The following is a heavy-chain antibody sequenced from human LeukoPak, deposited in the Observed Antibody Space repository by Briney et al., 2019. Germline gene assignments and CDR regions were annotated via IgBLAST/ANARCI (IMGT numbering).Heavy chain of an antibody. J-gene: IGHJ4*02. V-gene: IGHV3-33*01. CDR3: ARLSKGD. CDR1: GFTFSSYG. D-gene: IGHD3-16*02. Sequence: GRSLRLSCAPSGFTFSSYGMYWVRQAPGRGLEWVAVIWYDGSNKYYADSVKGRFTISRDNSKNTLFLQMNSLRAEDTAVYYCARLSKGDWGQGTLVTVSS. CDR2: IWYDGSNK.